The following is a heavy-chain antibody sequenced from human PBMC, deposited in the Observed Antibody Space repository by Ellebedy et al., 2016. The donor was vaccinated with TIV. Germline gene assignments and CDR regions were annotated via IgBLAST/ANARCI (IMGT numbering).Heavy chain of an antibody. J-gene: IGHJ4*02. Sequence: GESLKISCAASGFTFSSYAMSWVRQAPGKGLEWVSTISNSGGSTYYADSVKGRFTISRDNSKNTLFLQMNNLRADDTAVHYCVWLTEDYWGQGTLVTVSS. CDR1: GFTFSSYA. CDR3: VWLTEDY. CDR2: ISNSGGST. D-gene: IGHD3-9*01. V-gene: IGHV3-23*01.